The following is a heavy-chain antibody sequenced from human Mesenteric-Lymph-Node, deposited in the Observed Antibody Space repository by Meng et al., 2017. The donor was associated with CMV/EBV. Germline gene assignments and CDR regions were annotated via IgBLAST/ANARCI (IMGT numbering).Heavy chain of an antibody. D-gene: IGHD4-23*01. CDR3: ARHQRWLKSEGGFNY. J-gene: IGHJ4*02. Sequence: QVQLQQWGEGLLKPSATRSLTCAVYGGSFSGYYWSWIRQPPGKGLEWIGEINHSGSTNYNPSLKSRVTISVDTSKNQFSLKLSSVTAADTAVYYCARHQRWLKSEGGFNYWGQGTLVTVSS. CDR1: GGSFSGYY. V-gene: IGHV4-34*01. CDR2: INHSGST.